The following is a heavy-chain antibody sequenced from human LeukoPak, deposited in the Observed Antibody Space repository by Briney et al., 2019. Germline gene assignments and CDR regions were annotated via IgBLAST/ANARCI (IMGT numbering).Heavy chain of an antibody. Sequence: GGSLRLSCAASGFTFSSYGMNWVRQAPGKGLEWVSSISSSSSYIYYADSVKGRFTISRDNAKNSLYLQMNSLRSEDTAVYYCALHAEPPGFGMSRAGIDYWGQGTLVTVSS. CDR3: ALHAEPPGFGMSRAGIDY. J-gene: IGHJ4*02. CDR2: ISSSSSYI. D-gene: IGHD3-10*01. V-gene: IGHV3-21*04. CDR1: GFTFSSYG.